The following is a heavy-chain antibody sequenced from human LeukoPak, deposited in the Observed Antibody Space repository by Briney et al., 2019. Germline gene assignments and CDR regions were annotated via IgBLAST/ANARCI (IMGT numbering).Heavy chain of an antibody. CDR1: GFTFCDYA. V-gene: IGHV3-49*04. CDR2: IISKAYGGTT. CDR3: TRDRIASSIFGVVTSPPDY. Sequence: GSLRLSFTASGFTFCDYAMSWVRRAPGKGLEWVGFIISKAYGGTTEYAASVKGRFTISRDDSKSIAYLQMNSLKTEDTAVYYCTRDRIASSIFGVVTSPPDYWGQGTLVTVSS. D-gene: IGHD3-3*01. J-gene: IGHJ4*02.